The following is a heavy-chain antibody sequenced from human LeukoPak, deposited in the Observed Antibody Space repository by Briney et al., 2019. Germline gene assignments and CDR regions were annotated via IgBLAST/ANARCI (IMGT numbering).Heavy chain of an antibody. V-gene: IGHV1-2*02. Sequence: AASVKVSCKASGYTFTGYYMHWVRQASGQGLEWMGWINPNSGGTNYAQKFQGRVTMTRDTSISTAYMELSRLRSDDTAVYYCARDFVRYYDSSGYYYGYWGQGTLVTVSS. D-gene: IGHD3-22*01. J-gene: IGHJ4*02. CDR3: ARDFVRYYDSSGYYYGY. CDR1: GYTFTGYY. CDR2: INPNSGGT.